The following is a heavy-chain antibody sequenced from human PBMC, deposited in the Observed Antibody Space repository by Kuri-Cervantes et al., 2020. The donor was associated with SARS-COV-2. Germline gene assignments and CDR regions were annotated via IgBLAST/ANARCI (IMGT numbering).Heavy chain of an antibody. CDR2: ISYDGTID. CDR1: GFIFFNHD. V-gene: IGHV3-30*03. D-gene: IGHD2-2*02. J-gene: IGHJ5*02. Sequence: GESLKISCAASGFIFFNHDMHWVRQAPGKGLEWVALISYDGTIDYYADSVRGRFTISRDSSKKTVFLQMNSLTAEDTAVYYCARDPSENLVVPAAILGGISNNWFDPWGQGTLVTVSS. CDR3: ARDPSENLVVPAAILGGISNNWFDP.